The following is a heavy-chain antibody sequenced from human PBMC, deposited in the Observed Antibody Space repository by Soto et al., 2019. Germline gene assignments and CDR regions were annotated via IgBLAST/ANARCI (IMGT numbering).Heavy chain of an antibody. CDR3: ARDTDACDI. CDR1: GFTFSSYG. CDR2: IWYDGSNK. Sequence: QVQLVESGGGVVQPGRSLRLSCAASGFTFSSYGMHWVRQAPGKGLEWVAVIWYDGSNKYYADSVKGRFTISRDNSKNTLYPQMNSRRAEDTAVYYCARDTDACDIWGQETMVTVSS. V-gene: IGHV3-33*01. J-gene: IGHJ3*02.